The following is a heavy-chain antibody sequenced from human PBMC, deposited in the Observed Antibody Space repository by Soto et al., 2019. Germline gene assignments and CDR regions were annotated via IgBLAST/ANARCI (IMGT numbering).Heavy chain of an antibody. CDR2: IKSKTDGGTT. J-gene: IGHJ4*02. CDR3: TTDPPYYYDSSGYPYYFDY. CDR1: GGTFSNAC. Sequence: GGSLRLSWAASGGTFSNACMNWVRQAPGKGLEWVGRIKSKTDGGTTDYAAPVKGRFTISRDDSKNTLYLQMNSLKTEDTAVYYCTTDPPYYYDSSGYPYYFDYWGQGTLVTVSS. V-gene: IGHV3-15*07. D-gene: IGHD3-22*01.